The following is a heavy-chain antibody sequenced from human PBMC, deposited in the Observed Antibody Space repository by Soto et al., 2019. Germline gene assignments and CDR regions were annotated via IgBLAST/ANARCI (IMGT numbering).Heavy chain of an antibody. Sequence: XGSLKLSCAVSGVNVMSYWMSWVRQAPGKGLEWVASIKDDGSEIYYLQSVRGRFTISRDSAGNALHLAMNYMSAEDTGVYFCARDIGFDYVNWGQGTLVTVSS. D-gene: IGHD5-12*01. V-gene: IGHV3-7*01. J-gene: IGHJ4*02. CDR2: IKDDGSEI. CDR3: ARDIGFDYVN. CDR1: GVNVMSYW.